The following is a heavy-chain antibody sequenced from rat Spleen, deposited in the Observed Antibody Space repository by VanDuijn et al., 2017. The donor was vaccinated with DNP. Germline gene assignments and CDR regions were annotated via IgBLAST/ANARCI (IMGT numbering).Heavy chain of an antibody. V-gene: IGHV5-29*01. D-gene: IGHD1-3*01. Sequence: EVLLVESDGGLVQPGRSLKLSCAVSGFTFSDYYMAWVRQAPAKGLEWVATISYNGGTPYYRDSVKGRFTISRDNAKSTLYLQMDSLRSEDTATYYCARSDNYGFPYWGQGTLVTVSS. CDR1: GFTFSDYY. CDR3: ARSDNYGFPY. CDR2: ISYNGGTP. J-gene: IGHJ3*01.